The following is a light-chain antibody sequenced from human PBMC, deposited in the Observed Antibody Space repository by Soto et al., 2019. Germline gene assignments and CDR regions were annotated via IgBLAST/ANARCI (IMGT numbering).Light chain of an antibody. V-gene: IGLV2-14*01. CDR2: DVS. J-gene: IGLJ1*01. CDR1: SSDVGGYNY. Sequence: QSVLTQPASVSGSPGHSITISCTGTSSDVGGYNYVSWYQQRPGKAPKLMIYDVSNRPSGVSNRFSGSKSGNTASLTISGLQAEDEADYYCSSYTSSSTLYVFGTGT. CDR3: SSYTSSSTLYV.